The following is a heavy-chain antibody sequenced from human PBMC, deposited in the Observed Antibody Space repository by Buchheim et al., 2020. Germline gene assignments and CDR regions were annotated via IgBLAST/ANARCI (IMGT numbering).Heavy chain of an antibody. CDR2: INSDGSST. CDR1: GFTFSSYW. CDR3: ARDTSPRYSGYDFVVGVGLGNYYYYYGMDV. Sequence: EVQLVESGGGLVQPGGSLRLSCAASGFTFSSYWMHWVRQAPGKGLVWVSRINSDGSSTSYADSVKGRFTISRDNAKNTLYLQMNSLRAEDTAVYYCARDTSPRYSGYDFVVGVGLGNYYYYYGMDVWGQGTT. D-gene: IGHD5-12*01. V-gene: IGHV3-74*01. J-gene: IGHJ6*02.